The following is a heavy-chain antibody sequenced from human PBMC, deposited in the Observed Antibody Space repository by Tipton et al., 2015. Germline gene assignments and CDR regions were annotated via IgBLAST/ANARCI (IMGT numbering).Heavy chain of an antibody. CDR2: ITWNRDYV. Sequence: SLRLSCAASGFTFDDYAMHWVRQAPGKGLEWVSGITWNRDYVAYADSVKGRFTISRDNAKSSLYLQMNSLTADDTALYYCTKDSSYELLSLFDPWGRGTLVTVSS. J-gene: IGHJ5*02. V-gene: IGHV3-9*01. CDR1: GFTFDDYA. CDR3: TKDSSYELLSLFDP. D-gene: IGHD1-26*01.